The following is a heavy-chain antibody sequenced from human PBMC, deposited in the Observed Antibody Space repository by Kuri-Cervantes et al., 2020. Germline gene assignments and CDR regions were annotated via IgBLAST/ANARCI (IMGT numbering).Heavy chain of an antibody. CDR2: IYYSGST. CDR3: ARSRGYSYGYCFDY. V-gene: IGHV4-61*05. CDR1: GGSISSSSYY. J-gene: IGHJ4*02. Sequence: SETLSLTCTVSGGSISSSSYYWGWIRQPPGKGLEWIGYIYYSGSTNYNPSLKSRVTISVDTSKNQFSLKLSSVTAADTAVYYCARSRGYSYGYCFDYWGQGTLVTVSS. D-gene: IGHD5-18*01.